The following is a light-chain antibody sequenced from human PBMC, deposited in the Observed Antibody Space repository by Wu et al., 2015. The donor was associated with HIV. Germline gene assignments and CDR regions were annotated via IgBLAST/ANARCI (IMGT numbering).Light chain of an antibody. CDR1: QSVSVF. J-gene: IGKJ4*01. Sequence: EIVLTQSPATLSLSPGERVTLSCRASQSVSVFLAWYQQKPGQAPRLLIYDASKRATGIPARFSGSGSGTEFTLTINNMQSEDFAVYFCQQYYDWPPVTFGGGTKVEIK. CDR3: QQYYDWPPVT. CDR2: DAS. V-gene: IGKV3D-15*01.